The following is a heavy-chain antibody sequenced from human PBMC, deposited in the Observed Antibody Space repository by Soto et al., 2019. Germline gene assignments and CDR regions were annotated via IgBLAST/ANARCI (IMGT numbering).Heavy chain of an antibody. V-gene: IGHV4-31*03. CDR1: GGSISSGGYY. CDR2: IYYSGST. D-gene: IGHD2-21*02. J-gene: IGHJ2*01. Sequence: QVQLQESGPGLVKPSQTLSLTCTVSGGSISSGGYYWSWIRQHPGKGLEWIGYIYYSGSTYYHPSLKIRFTISVDTSKNQFSLKLSSVTAADTSVYYCARDPDGVYGGNSGWYFDLWGRGTLVTVSS. CDR3: ARDPDGVYGGNSGWYFDL.